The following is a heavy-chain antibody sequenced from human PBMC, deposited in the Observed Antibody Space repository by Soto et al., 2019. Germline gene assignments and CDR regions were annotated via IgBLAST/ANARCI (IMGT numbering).Heavy chain of an antibody. J-gene: IGHJ6*02. CDR2: IYYSGST. Sequence: SETLSLTCTVSGGSISSYYWSWIRQPPGKGLEWIGYIYYSGSTNYNPSLKSRVTISVDTSKNQFSLKLSSVTAADTAVYYCARDYPGDRYYGMDVWGQGTTVTVSS. CDR1: GGSISSYY. CDR3: ARDYPGDRYYGMDV. V-gene: IGHV4-59*01. D-gene: IGHD3-22*01.